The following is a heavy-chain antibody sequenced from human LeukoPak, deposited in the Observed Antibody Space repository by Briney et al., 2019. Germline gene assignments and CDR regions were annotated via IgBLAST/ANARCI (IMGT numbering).Heavy chain of an antibody. D-gene: IGHD6-13*01. CDR2: IYNSAST. V-gene: IGHV4-4*07. CDR3: ARDRSSSWTRDWFDP. Sequence: PSETLSLTCTVSGGSISGFYWSWIRQPAGKGLEWIGRIYNSASTNYNPSLKSRVTMSADTSKNQFSLKLTSVTAADTAVYYCARDRSSSWTRDWFDPWGQGTLVTVSS. CDR1: GGSISGFY. J-gene: IGHJ5*02.